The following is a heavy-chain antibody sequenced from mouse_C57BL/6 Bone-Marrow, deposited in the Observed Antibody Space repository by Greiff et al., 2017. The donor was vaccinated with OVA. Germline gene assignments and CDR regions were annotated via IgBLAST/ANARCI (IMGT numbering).Heavy chain of an antibody. Sequence: QVHVKQSGAELVRPGTSVKVSCKASGYAFTNYLIEWVKQRPGQGLEWIGVINPGSGGTNYNEKFKGKATLTADKSSSTAYMQLSSLTSEDSAVYFCAGIYDGYYVWFAYWGQGTLVTVSA. D-gene: IGHD2-3*01. J-gene: IGHJ3*01. CDR3: AGIYDGYYVWFAY. CDR1: GYAFTNYL. CDR2: INPGSGGT. V-gene: IGHV1-54*01.